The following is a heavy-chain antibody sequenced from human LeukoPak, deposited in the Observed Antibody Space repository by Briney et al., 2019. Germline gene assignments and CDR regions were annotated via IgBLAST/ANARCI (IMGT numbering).Heavy chain of an antibody. J-gene: IGHJ6*02. V-gene: IGHV3-53*01. D-gene: IGHD2-8*01. Sequence: PGGSLRLSCAASGFTSSSYAMSWVRQAPGRGREWVSVIYSGGSTYYADCVKGRFTISRDNSKNTLYLQMNSLRAEDTAVYYCARTYCTNGVCYTRSYYYGMDVWGQGNTVTVSS. CDR3: ARTYCTNGVCYTRSYYYGMDV. CDR1: GFTSSSYA. CDR2: IYSGGST.